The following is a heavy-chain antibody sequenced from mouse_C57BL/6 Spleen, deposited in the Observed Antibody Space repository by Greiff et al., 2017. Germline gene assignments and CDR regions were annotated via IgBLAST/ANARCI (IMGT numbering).Heavy chain of an antibody. J-gene: IGHJ4*01. CDR3: ARRADSPYAMDY. Sequence: QVQLQQSGAELVKPGASVKLSCKASGYTFTSYWMHWVKQRPGQGLEWIGMIHPNSGSTNYNEKFKSKATLTVDKSSSTAYMQLSSLTSEDSAVYYCARRADSPYAMDYWGQGTSVTVSS. CDR2: IHPNSGST. V-gene: IGHV1-64*01. CDR1: GYTFTSYW. D-gene: IGHD3-3*01.